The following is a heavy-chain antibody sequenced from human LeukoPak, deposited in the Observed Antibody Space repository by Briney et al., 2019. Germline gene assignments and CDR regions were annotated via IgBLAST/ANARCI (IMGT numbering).Heavy chain of an antibody. D-gene: IGHD1-26*01. CDR3: AKSPGSSRLYYYYYMDV. Sequence: GRSLRLSCAASGFTFSSYAMHWVRQAPGKGLEWVAVISYDGSNKYYADSVKGRFTISRDNPKNTLYLQMNSLRAEDTAVYYCAKSPGSSRLYYYYYMDVWGKGTTVTVSS. CDR2: ISYDGSNK. CDR1: GFTFSSYA. J-gene: IGHJ6*03. V-gene: IGHV3-30*18.